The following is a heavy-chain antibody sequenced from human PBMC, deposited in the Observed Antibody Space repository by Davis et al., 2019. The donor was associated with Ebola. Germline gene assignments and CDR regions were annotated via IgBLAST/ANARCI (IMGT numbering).Heavy chain of an antibody. CDR2: IYYSGST. D-gene: IGHD6-6*01. CDR3: ARGGLAARLMDV. Sequence: PSETLSLTCTVSGGSISSSSYYWGWIRQPPGKGLEWIGSIYYSGSTYYNPSLKSRVTISVDTSKNQFSLKLSSVTAADTAVYYCARGGLAARLMDVWGQGTTVTVSS. J-gene: IGHJ6*02. V-gene: IGHV4-39*01. CDR1: GGSISSSSYY.